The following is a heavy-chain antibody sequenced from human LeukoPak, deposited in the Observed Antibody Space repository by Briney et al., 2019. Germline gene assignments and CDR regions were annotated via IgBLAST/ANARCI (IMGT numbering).Heavy chain of an antibody. CDR2: IKQDGSEK. CDR1: GFTFSSYW. V-gene: IGHV3-7*03. CDR3: AKVRGGYSTDVFDI. D-gene: IGHD3-22*01. J-gene: IGHJ3*02. Sequence: GGSLRLSCAASGFTFSSYWMSWVRQAPGRGLEWVANIKQDGSEKYYVDSVKGRFAISRDNSKNTLYLQMHSLRVEDTALYYCAKVRGGYSTDVFDIWGQGTMVTVSS.